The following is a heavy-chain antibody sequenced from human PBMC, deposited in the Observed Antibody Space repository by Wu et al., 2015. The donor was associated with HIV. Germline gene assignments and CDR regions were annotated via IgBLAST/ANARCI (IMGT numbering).Heavy chain of an antibody. CDR1: GYTFTGYY. CDR2: INPNSGGT. J-gene: IGHJ4*02. V-gene: IGHV1-2*02. Sequence: QVQLVQSGAEVKKPGASVKVSCKASGYTFTGYYMHWVRQAPGQGLEWMGWINPNSGGTNYAQKLQGRVTMTTDTSTSTAYMELRSLRSDDXAVYYCARTDGYSSTYYFDYVGPGNAGHRLL. D-gene: IGHD6-13*01. CDR3: ARTDGYSSTYYFDY.